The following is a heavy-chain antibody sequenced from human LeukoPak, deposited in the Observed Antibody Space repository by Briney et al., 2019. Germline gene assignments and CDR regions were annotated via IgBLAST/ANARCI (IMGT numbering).Heavy chain of an antibody. D-gene: IGHD2-15*01. CDR3: AREGCSGGSCYHNWFDP. CDR2: VNQDGSEK. J-gene: IGHJ5*02. Sequence: GGSLRLSCAASGFTFSSHWMSWVRQAPGKGLEWVANVNQDGSEKYYVDSVKGRFTISRDNAKNSLYLQMNSLRAEDTAVYYCAREGCSGGSCYHNWFDPWGQGTLVTVSS. CDR1: GFTFSSHW. V-gene: IGHV3-7*01.